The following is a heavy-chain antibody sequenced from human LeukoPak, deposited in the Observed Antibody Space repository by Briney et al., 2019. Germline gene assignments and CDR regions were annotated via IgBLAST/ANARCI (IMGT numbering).Heavy chain of an antibody. D-gene: IGHD3-22*01. Sequence: SETLSLTCAVSGGSISSSNWWSWVRQPPGKGLEWIGEIYHSGSTHCNPSLKSRVTMTVDKSKNQFSLKLTSVTAADTAIYYCATYYDSSGYRFDYWGQGTLVTVSS. CDR2: IYHSGST. J-gene: IGHJ4*02. CDR1: GGSISSSNW. V-gene: IGHV4-4*02. CDR3: ATYYDSSGYRFDY.